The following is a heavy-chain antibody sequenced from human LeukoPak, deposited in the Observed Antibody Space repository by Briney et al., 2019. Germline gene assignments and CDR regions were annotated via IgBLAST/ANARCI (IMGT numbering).Heavy chain of an antibody. CDR2: MYYRGST. Sequence: SETLSLTCTVSGGSISSSSYYWGWIRQSPGKGLEWIGSMYYRGSTYYNPSLKSRVTLSVDTPKNQFSLKLSSVTAADTAVCYCARHGRDGYNYGPVVYYWGQGTLVTVSS. D-gene: IGHD5-24*01. J-gene: IGHJ4*02. CDR1: GGSISSSSYY. V-gene: IGHV4-39*01. CDR3: ARHGRDGYNYGPVVYY.